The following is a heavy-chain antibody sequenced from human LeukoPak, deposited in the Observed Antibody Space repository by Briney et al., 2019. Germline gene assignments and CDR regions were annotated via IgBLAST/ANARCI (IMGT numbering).Heavy chain of an antibody. CDR3: ASSSVVTPYLFDY. Sequence: ASVKVSCTASGYTFTSYGISWVRQAPGQGLEWMGWISAYNGNTNYAQKLQGRVTMTTDTSTSTAYMELRSLRSDGTAVYYCASSSVVTPYLFDYWGQGTLVTVSS. D-gene: IGHD4-23*01. V-gene: IGHV1-18*01. CDR1: GYTFTSYG. CDR2: ISAYNGNT. J-gene: IGHJ4*02.